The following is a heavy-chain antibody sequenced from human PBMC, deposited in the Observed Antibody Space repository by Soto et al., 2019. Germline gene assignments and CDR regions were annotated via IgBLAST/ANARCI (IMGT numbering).Heavy chain of an antibody. CDR2: ISYDGSNK. CDR3: ARDLNVVGGSYFDY. D-gene: IGHD1-26*01. V-gene: IGHV3-30*04. J-gene: IGHJ4*02. CDR1: GFTFSSYA. Sequence: LSLTCAASGFTFSSYAMHWVRQAPGKGLEWVAVISYDGSNKYYADSVKGRFTISRDNSKNTLYLQMNSLRAEDTAVYYCARDLNVVGGSYFDYWGQGTLVTVSS.